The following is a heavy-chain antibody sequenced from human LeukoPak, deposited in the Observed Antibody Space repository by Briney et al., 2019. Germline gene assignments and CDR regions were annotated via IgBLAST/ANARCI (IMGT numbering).Heavy chain of an antibody. V-gene: IGHV1-2*02. J-gene: IGHJ4*02. D-gene: IGHD1-26*01. CDR2: INHNSGGT. CDR1: GYTFTGYY. Sequence: ASVKDSCKASGYTFTGYYMHWVRQAPGKGLAWMGWINHNSGGTNYAQKFQGRVTMTRDTSISTAYMELSRLRSDDTAVYYCARVVASYHSYYFDYWGQGTLVTVSS. CDR3: ARVVASYHSYYFDY.